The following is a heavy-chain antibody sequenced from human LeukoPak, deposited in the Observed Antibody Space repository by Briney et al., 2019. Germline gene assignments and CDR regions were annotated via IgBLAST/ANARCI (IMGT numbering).Heavy chain of an antibody. CDR1: GFTFSSYW. J-gene: IGHJ4*02. CDR2: INSDGSST. Sequence: GGSLRLSCAASGFTFSSYWMHWVRQAPGKGLVWVSRINSDGSSTSYADSVKGRFTISRDNAKNSLYLQMNSLRAEDTAVYYCAREGGFVLTVHGTSSLGELNSDFDYWGQGTLVTVSS. CDR3: AREGGFVLTVHGTSSLGELNSDFDY. D-gene: IGHD2-8*01. V-gene: IGHV3-74*01.